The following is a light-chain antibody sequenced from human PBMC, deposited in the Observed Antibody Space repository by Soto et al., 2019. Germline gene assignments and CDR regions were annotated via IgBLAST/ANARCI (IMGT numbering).Light chain of an antibody. J-gene: IGKJ5*01. Sequence: EFVLTQSPGTLSLSPVERDTLSCSCSQSLTNSFMAWYQQKPGQAPRLLIYDTSSRASGIPDRFSGSGSGTDFTLTISRLETEDFAVFYCQQYGTSEIIFGQGTRLEI. V-gene: IGKV3-20*01. CDR3: QQYGTSEII. CDR1: QSLTNSF. CDR2: DTS.